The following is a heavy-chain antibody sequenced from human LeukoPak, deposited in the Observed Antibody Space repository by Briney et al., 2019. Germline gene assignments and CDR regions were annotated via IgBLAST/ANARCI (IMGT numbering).Heavy chain of an antibody. Sequence: ASVKVSCKASGYTFTGYYIHWVRQAPGQGLEWMGWMSPNTGGTNYAQKFQGRVTMTSDTSISTAYMELSSLRSDDTAVYFCARDIGGSSRHFDLWGRGTLVTVSP. D-gene: IGHD1-26*01. CDR3: ARDIGGSSRHFDL. J-gene: IGHJ2*01. CDR2: MSPNTGGT. CDR1: GYTFTGYY. V-gene: IGHV1-2*02.